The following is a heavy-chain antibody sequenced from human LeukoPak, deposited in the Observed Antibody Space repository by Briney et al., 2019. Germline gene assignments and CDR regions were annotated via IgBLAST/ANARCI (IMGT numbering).Heavy chain of an antibody. J-gene: IGHJ4*02. Sequence: PGGSLRLSCAASGFTFDDYGMSWVRQAPGKGLEWVSGINWDGGSTDYADSVKGGFTISRDKTKNSLYMQMTSLTAEHTALSYCARNYSDSSGYLEADYWGQGTLVTVSS. CDR1: GFTFDDYG. V-gene: IGHV3-20*04. D-gene: IGHD3-22*01. CDR3: ARNYSDSSGYLEADY. CDR2: INWDGGST.